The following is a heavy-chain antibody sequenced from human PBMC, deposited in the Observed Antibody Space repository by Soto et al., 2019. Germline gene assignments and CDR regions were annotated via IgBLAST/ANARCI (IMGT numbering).Heavy chain of an antibody. V-gene: IGHV4-31*03. CDR1: GGSINTVDYS. Sequence: QVQLQESGPGLVKPSQTVSLACTVSGGSINTVDYSWSWIRQHPGKGLEWIGNTYYSGTTYYNPSLRSRAHISLDTSKNQFSLKLSSVTAADTAVYYCARXGRVLEWPPRDLGMDVWGQGITVTVSS. D-gene: IGHD3-3*01. J-gene: IGHJ6*02. CDR3: ARXGRVLEWPPRDLGMDV. CDR2: TYYSGTT.